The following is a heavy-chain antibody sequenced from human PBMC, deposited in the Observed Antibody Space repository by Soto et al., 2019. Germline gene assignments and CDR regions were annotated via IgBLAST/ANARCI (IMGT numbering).Heavy chain of an antibody. CDR3: ARSEVVPAGDLFDY. V-gene: IGHV1-69*01. J-gene: IGHJ4*02. CDR2: IIPIFGTA. CDR1: GGTFSSYA. Sequence: QVQLVQSGAEVKKPGSSVKLSCKASGGTFSSYAISWARQAPGQGLEWMGGIIPIFGTANYAQKCQGRVTITPDESTSTAYMERSSLRSEDTAVYYCARSEVVPAGDLFDYWGQGTLVTVSS. D-gene: IGHD2-2*01.